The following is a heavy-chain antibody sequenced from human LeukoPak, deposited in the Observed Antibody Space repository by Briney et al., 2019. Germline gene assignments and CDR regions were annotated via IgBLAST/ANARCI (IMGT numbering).Heavy chain of an antibody. V-gene: IGHV4-34*01. CDR1: GFTFSSYS. CDR2: INHSGST. D-gene: IGHD1-26*01. J-gene: IGHJ3*02. Sequence: PGGSLRLSCAASGFTFSSYSMNWVRQAPGKGLEWIGEINHSGSTNYNPSLKSRVTISVDTSKNQFSLKLSSVTAADTAVYYCARPRTPRSYKERGAFDIWGQGTMVTVSS. CDR3: ARPRTPRSYKERGAFDI.